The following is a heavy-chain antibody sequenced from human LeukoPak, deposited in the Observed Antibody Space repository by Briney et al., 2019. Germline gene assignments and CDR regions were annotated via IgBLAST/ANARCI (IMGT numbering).Heavy chain of an antibody. D-gene: IGHD2-15*01. CDR1: GYTFTGYY. J-gene: IGHJ6*03. CDR3: ARDVVVVVGASRSNFYFYMDV. Sequence: GASVKVSSKASGYTFTGYYIHWVRQAPGQGLEWMGWINPKNGATNYAQKVQGRSTTTRDTSITTAYMELSSLRSDDTAMYYCARDVVVVVGASRSNFYFYMDVGGKGTTVTVSS. V-gene: IGHV1-2*02. CDR2: INPKNGAT.